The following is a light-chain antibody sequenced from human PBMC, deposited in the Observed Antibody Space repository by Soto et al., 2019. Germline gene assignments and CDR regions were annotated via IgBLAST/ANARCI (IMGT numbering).Light chain of an antibody. J-gene: IGLJ1*01. Sequence: SYELTQPPSVSVSPGQTASITCSGDKLGDKYACWYQQKPGQSPVVAIYQDSKRPSGIPERFSGSNSGNTATLTISGTQAIDEADYYCQAWDSSTFYVFGTGTKLTVL. CDR3: QAWDSSTFYV. CDR1: KLGDKY. V-gene: IGLV3-1*01. CDR2: QDS.